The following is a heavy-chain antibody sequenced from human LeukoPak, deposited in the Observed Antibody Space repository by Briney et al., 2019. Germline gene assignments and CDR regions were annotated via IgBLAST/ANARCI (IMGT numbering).Heavy chain of an antibody. V-gene: IGHV1-8*01. D-gene: IGHD6-19*01. CDR2: MNSNSGNT. CDR1: GSTFTSCD. CDR3: TRGSSGRRDN. J-gene: IGHJ4*02. Sequence: ASVYLSCSASGSTFTSCDNNLVRQAPGQGLEWMGWMNSNSGNTGYGQSFQGRITMTRDISIGTAYMEMSNLTSEDTAIYYCTRGSSGRRDNWGQGTLVTVSA.